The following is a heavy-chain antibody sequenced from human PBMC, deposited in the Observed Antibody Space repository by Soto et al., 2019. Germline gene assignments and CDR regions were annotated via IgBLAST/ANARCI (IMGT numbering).Heavy chain of an antibody. CDR1: GGSISSGGHY. CDR2: TYYSGST. V-gene: IGHV4-31*03. J-gene: IGHJ3*02. CDR3: ARDRLGNYYDSSPPFGFDI. D-gene: IGHD3-22*01. Sequence: QVQLQESGPGLVKPSQTLSLTCTVSGGSISSGGHYWSWIRQHPGKGLEWIGYTYYSGSTYYNPSLKGRVTIPVDTSKNQFSLKLSSVTAADTAVYYCARDRLGNYYDSSPPFGFDIWGQGTMVTVSS.